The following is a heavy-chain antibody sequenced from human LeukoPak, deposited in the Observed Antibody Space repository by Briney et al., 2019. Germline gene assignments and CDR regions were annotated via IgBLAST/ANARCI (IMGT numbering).Heavy chain of an antibody. Sequence: LSGGSLRLSCAASGFTFSRYSMNWVRQAPGKGLEWVSYISGSGSATHYADSVKGRFTISRDNAKNSLDLQMNSLRAEDTAVYYCGRGSASPDYWGQGTLVTVSS. J-gene: IGHJ4*02. CDR1: GFTFSRYS. D-gene: IGHD3-3*01. CDR2: ISGSGSAT. V-gene: IGHV3-48*01. CDR3: GRGSASPDY.